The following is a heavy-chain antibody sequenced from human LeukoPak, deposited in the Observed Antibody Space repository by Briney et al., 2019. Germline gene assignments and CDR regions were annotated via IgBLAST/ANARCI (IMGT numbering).Heavy chain of an antibody. CDR3: ARWNTYFDY. Sequence: GGSLRLSCAASGFNFGSYSMNWLRLAPGKGLEWLSYISSGGTTIYYADSVKGRFTISRDNAKNSLYLQMNSLRAEDTAVYYCARWNTYFDYWGQGTLVTVSS. J-gene: IGHJ4*02. V-gene: IGHV3-48*01. CDR2: ISSGGTTI. D-gene: IGHD1-1*01. CDR1: GFNFGSYS.